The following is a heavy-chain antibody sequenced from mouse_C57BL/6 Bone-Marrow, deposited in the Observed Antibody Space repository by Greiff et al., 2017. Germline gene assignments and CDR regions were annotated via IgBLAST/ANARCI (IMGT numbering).Heavy chain of an antibody. D-gene: IGHD1-1*01. CDR1: GYAFSSYW. V-gene: IGHV1-80*01. J-gene: IGHJ3*01. CDR2: IYPGDGDT. Sequence: QVQLQQSGAELVKPGASVKISCKASGYAFSSYWMNWVQQRPGKGLEWIGQIYPGDGDTNYNGKFKGKATLTADKSSSTAYMKLSILTSEDSAVYFCARSGYYGSSSFAYWGQGTLVTVSA. CDR3: ARSGYYGSSSFAY.